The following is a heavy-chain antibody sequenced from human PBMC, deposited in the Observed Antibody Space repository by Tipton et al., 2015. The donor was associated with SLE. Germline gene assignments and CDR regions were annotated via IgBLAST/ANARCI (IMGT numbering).Heavy chain of an antibody. CDR1: GGTFNNYG. J-gene: IGHJ5*02. CDR2: IIPIFGTA. Sequence: QSGAEVKKPGSSVKVSCKVSGGTFNNYGISWVRQAPGQGLEWMGGIIPIFGTANYAQKFQGRVTITTDKSTNTTYMELSRLKSEDTAVYYCATCQVLRFFDWFDPWGQGTRVTVSS. CDR3: ATCQVLRFFDWFDP. D-gene: IGHD3-3*01. V-gene: IGHV1-69*05.